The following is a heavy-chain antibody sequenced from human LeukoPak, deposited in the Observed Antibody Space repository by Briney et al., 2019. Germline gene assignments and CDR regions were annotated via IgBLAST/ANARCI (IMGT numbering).Heavy chain of an antibody. CDR1: GFTFSSYA. J-gene: IGHJ4*02. V-gene: IGHV3-23*01. D-gene: IGHD3-22*01. CDR2: ISGSGGST. CDR3: AKDFSRGVLPTLFDY. Sequence: GGSLRPSCAASGFTFSSYAMSWVRQAPGKGLEWVSGISGSGGSTYYADSVKGRFTISRDNSKNTLYLQMNSLRAEDTAVYYCAKDFSRGVLPTLFDYWGQGTLVTVSS.